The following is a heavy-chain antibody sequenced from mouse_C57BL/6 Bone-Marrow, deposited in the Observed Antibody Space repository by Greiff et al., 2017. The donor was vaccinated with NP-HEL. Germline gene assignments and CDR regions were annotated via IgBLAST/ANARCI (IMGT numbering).Heavy chain of an antibody. CDR1: GYTFTSYW. V-gene: IGHV1-7*01. CDR3: ARGMGYDGTVVPLCAY. D-gene: IGHD2-2*01. J-gene: IGHJ3*01. CDR2: INPSSGYT. Sequence: QVQLQQSGAELAKPGASVKLSCKASGYTFTSYWMHWVKQRPGQGLEWIGYINPSSGYTKYNQKFKDKAPLTADKSSSTAYMQLSSLTYEDSAVYYCARGMGYDGTVVPLCAYWGQGTLVTVSA.